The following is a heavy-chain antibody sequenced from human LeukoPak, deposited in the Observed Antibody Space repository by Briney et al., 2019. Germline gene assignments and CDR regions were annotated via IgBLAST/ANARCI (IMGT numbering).Heavy chain of an antibody. Sequence: ASVKVSCKTSGSTFTGYYMHWVRQAPGQGLEWMGWINPNSGGTNYAQKFQGRVTMTRDTSISTAYMELSRLRSDDTAVYYCARGVITIFGVVILSFDYWGQGTLVTVSS. CDR3: ARGVITIFGVVILSFDY. J-gene: IGHJ4*02. CDR1: GSTFTGYY. D-gene: IGHD3-3*01. CDR2: INPNSGGT. V-gene: IGHV1-2*02.